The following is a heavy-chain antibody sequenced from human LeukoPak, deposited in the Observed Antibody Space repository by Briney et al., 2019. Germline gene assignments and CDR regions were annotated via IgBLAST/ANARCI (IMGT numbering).Heavy chain of an antibody. D-gene: IGHD1-1*01. CDR1: GDSISNGGYF. Sequence: SQTLSLTCTVSGDSISNGGYFWSWIRQHPGKGLEWIGYIYYTGSTTYNPSLQSRVTISVDTSKNNFSLRLNSVTAADTAVYFCARGLPGARIPYHFDSWGQGTLVAVSS. CDR3: ARGLPGARIPYHFDS. J-gene: IGHJ4*02. CDR2: IYYTGST. V-gene: IGHV4-31*03.